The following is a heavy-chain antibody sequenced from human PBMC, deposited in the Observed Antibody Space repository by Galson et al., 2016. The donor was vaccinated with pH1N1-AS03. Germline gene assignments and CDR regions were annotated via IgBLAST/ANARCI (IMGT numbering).Heavy chain of an antibody. Sequence: SVKVSCKASGGTFSSYTFNWVRQAPGQGLEWMGGITPVYASTNYAQKFQGRLTITATGDMELSGLKSEDTAIYFCALPGYGGDGVAFWGQGSLVTVSS. J-gene: IGHJ4*02. CDR2: ITPVYAST. D-gene: IGHD4-23*01. V-gene: IGHV1-69*13. CDR3: ALPGYGGDGVAF. CDR1: GGTFSSYT.